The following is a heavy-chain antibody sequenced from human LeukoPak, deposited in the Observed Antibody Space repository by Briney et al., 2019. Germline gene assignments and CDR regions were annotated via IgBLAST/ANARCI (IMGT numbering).Heavy chain of an antibody. V-gene: IGHV4-4*07. CDR1: GGSISSYY. D-gene: IGHD3-3*01. CDR3: ARDNRILERLGDWFDP. Sequence: SETLSLTCTVSGGSISSYYWSWIRQPAGKGLEWIGRIYTSGSTNYNPSLKSRVTMSVDTSKNQFSLKLSSVTAADTAVYYCARDNRILERLGDWFDPWGQGTLVTVSS. CDR2: IYTSGST. J-gene: IGHJ5*02.